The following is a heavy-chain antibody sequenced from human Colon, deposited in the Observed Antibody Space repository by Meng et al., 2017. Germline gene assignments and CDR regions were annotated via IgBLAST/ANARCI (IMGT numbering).Heavy chain of an antibody. CDR1: GFTFSDHY. CDR2: TRIKANSYTT. J-gene: IGHJ2*01. CDR3: ARVTTVERWYFDL. D-gene: IGHD4-23*01. Sequence: GGSLRLSCAASGFTFSDHYMDWVRQAPGKGLEWVGRTRIKANSYTTEYAASVKGRFSISRDDSKNSLYLQMNSLKTEDTAVYYCARVTTVERWYFDLWGRGTLVTVSS. V-gene: IGHV3-72*01.